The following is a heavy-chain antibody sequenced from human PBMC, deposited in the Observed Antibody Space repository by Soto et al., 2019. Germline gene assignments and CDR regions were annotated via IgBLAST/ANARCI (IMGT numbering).Heavy chain of an antibody. CDR1: GYTFTSYD. J-gene: IGHJ5*02. CDR2: MNPNSGNT. CDR3: ARFYDYDFWSGYSNWFHP. Sequence: ASVKVSCKASGYTFTSYDINCVRQATGQGLEWMGWMNPNSGNTGYAQKFQGRVTMTRNTSISTAYMELSSLRSEDTAVYYCARFYDYDFWSGYSNWFHPWCQGTLVTAPQ. V-gene: IGHV1-8*01. D-gene: IGHD3-3*01.